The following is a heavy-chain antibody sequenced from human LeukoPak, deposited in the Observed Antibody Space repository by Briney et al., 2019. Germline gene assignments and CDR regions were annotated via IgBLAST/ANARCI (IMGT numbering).Heavy chain of an antibody. CDR2: IRYDGSNK. CDR1: GFTFSSYG. V-gene: IGHV3-30*02. CDR3: AKDAEEYSSGYPGWY. J-gene: IGHJ4*02. Sequence: TGGSLRLSCAASGFTFSSYGMHWVRQAPGKGLEWVAFIRYDGSNKYYADSVKGRFTISRDNSKNTLYLQMNSLRAEDTAVYYCAKDAEEYSSGYPGWYWGQGTLVTVSS. D-gene: IGHD3-22*01.